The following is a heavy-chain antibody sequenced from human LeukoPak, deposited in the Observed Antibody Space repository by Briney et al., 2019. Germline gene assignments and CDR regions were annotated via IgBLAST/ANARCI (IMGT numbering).Heavy chain of an antibody. J-gene: IGHJ4*02. V-gene: IGHV1-2*02. CDR2: IIPNSGGT. CDR1: GGTFSSYA. Sequence: ASVKVSCKASGGTFSSYAISWVRQAPGQRREGLGGIIPNSGGTNYAQRFQGMVTMTRDTSISTAYMGLGSLKSDESATYFCSVWFGEFAHWGQGTLVTVSS. D-gene: IGHD3-10*01. CDR3: SVWFGEFAH.